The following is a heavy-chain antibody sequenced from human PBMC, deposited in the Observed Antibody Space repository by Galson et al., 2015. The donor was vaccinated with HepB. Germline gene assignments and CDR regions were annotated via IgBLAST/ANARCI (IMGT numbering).Heavy chain of an antibody. CDR1: GFSLSTSRLG. Sequence: PALVKPTQTLTLTCTFSGFSLSTSRLGVGRIRQPPGKALEWLALIYWNDDQRYSPSLKSRLTITEDTSKNQVVLTMTNMDPVDTATYYCTHMALFGNSNWFDPWGQGTLVTVSS. CDR3: THMALFGNSNWFDP. D-gene: IGHD1-7*01. V-gene: IGHV2-5*01. J-gene: IGHJ5*02. CDR2: IYWNDDQ.